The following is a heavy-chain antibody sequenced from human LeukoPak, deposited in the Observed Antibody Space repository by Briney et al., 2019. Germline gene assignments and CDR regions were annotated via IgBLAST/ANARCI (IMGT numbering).Heavy chain of an antibody. CDR1: GFTFNSYW. D-gene: IGHD6-13*01. CDR2: ISYDGSNK. J-gene: IGHJ4*02. CDR3: ARGLGDGAAGPHYFDY. V-gene: IGHV3-30*03. Sequence: PGGSLRLSCVASGFTFNSYWMNWVRQAPGKGLEWVALISYDGSNKYYADSVKGRFTISRDNSKNTLYLQMNSLRAEDTAVYYCARGLGDGAAGPHYFDYWGQGTLVTVSS.